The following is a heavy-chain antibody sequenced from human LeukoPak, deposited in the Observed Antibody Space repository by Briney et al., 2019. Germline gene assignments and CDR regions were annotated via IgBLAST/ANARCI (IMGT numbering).Heavy chain of an antibody. CDR3: ARVGSYGDYGQLYYFDY. CDR1: GFSLSRSA. Sequence: GGSLRLSCAASGFSLSRSAMDWVRHAPGKGLEWVSVIYSGGSTYYADSVKGRFTISRDNSKNTLYLQMNSLRAEDTAVYYCARVGSYGDYGQLYYFDYWGQGTLVTVSS. D-gene: IGHD4-17*01. J-gene: IGHJ4*02. V-gene: IGHV3-66*01. CDR2: IYSGGST.